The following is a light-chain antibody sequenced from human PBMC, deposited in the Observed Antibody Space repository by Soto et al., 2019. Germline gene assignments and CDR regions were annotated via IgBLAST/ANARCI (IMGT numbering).Light chain of an antibody. J-gene: IGLJ2*01. V-gene: IGLV1-40*01. CDR1: SSNIGAGYI. Sequence: QSVLTQPPSVSGAPGQRVTISCTGSSSNIGAGYIVHWYQHLPGAAPKLLIYGNTNRPSWVPDRFSGSKSGTSASLAITGLQAEDEADYYCQSYDSSLSDVVFGGGTKLTVL. CDR3: QSYDSSLSDVV. CDR2: GNT.